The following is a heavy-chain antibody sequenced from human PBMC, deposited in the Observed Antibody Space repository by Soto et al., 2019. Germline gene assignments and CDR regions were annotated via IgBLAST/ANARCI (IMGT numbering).Heavy chain of an antibody. CDR1: GLTFTSYA. CDR2: INGGNGNT. J-gene: IGHJ5*02. V-gene: IGHV1-3*01. D-gene: IGHD3-16*01. CDR3: ATQFGSRGFDP. Sequence: ASVKVSCKTSGLTFTSYAMHWARQAPGQRLEWMGWINGGNGNTKVSQTFQGRVSITRDTSASTAYMELSRLTSEDTAVYYCATQFGSRGFDPWGQGTLVTSPQ.